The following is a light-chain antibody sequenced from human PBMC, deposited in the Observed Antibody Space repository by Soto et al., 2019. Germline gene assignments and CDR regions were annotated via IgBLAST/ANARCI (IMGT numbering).Light chain of an antibody. Sequence: DIQMTQSPSTLSASVGDRVTITCRASQSISSWLAWYQQKPGKAPKLLIYDASSLESGVPSRFSGSGTGTEFTLTISSLQPDDFATYYCQQYNNYSPTFGQGTKVDI. CDR1: QSISSW. V-gene: IGKV1-5*01. CDR3: QQYNNYSPT. CDR2: DAS. J-gene: IGKJ1*01.